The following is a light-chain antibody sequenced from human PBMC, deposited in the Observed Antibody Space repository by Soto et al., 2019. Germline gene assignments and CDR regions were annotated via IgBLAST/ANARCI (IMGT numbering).Light chain of an antibody. Sequence: QSVLTQPPSASETPGQRVTISCFGSSSNIGSNTVNWYQQLPGTAPKLLIYSNNQRPSGVPDRFSGSKSGTSASLAISGLQSEDEADYYCAAWDDSLNGFYVFGTGTKVTVL. J-gene: IGLJ1*01. CDR2: SNN. CDR3: AAWDDSLNGFYV. CDR1: SSNIGSNT. V-gene: IGLV1-44*01.